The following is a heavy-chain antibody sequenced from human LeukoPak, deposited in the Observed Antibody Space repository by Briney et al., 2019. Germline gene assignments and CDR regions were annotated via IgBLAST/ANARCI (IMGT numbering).Heavy chain of an antibody. CDR2: ISDDGSDQ. V-gene: IGHV3-30*04. Sequence: GGSLRLSCAASEFIFSNYAMHWVRQAPDKGLEWVAIISDDGSDQFYANSLKDRFTVSRDNSNNTVYLQMNSLRPEDTAVYYCARASGYYYMDVWGKGTTVTVSS. D-gene: IGHD3-10*01. J-gene: IGHJ6*03. CDR1: EFIFSNYA. CDR3: ARASGYYYMDV.